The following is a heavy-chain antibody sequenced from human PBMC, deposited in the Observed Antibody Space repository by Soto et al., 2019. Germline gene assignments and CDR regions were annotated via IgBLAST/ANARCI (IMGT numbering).Heavy chain of an antibody. J-gene: IGHJ3*01. V-gene: IGHV4-30-4*01. CDR3: VRGDPGACSSSSCSDAFDL. CDR2: MYYRGST. Sequence: QVQLQESGPGLVRPSQTLSLTCTVSGGSISSGDYYWNWIGQHPGKGQERSGSMYYRGSTYYSPSLKSRVNLSVGASKNQFSLKLSSVSAAVPAVYYCVRGDPGACSSSSCSDAFDLWGRGTMVAVSS. D-gene: IGHD2-2*01. CDR1: GGSISSGDYY.